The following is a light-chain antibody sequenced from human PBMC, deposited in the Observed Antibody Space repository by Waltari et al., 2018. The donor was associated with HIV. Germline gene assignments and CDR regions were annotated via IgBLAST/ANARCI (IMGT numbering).Light chain of an antibody. V-gene: IGKV3-15*01. Sequence: IVMTQYPATLSVSPGERATLSCRASQSVSSALAWYQQKPGQAPRLLIYGAFTRAPGVPARFSGSGSGTEFTLSISSLQSEDFGIFYCQQYKDWPPWTFGQGTKVEVK. J-gene: IGKJ1*01. CDR3: QQYKDWPPWT. CDR1: QSVSSA. CDR2: GAF.